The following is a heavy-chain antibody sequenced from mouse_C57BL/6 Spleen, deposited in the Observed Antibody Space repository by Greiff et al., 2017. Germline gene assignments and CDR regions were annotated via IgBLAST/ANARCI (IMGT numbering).Heavy chain of an antibody. Sequence: EVKVVESGGGLVKPGGSLTLSCAASGFTFSDYGMHWVRQAPEKGLEWVAYISSGSSTIYYADTVKGRFTISRDNAKNTLFMQMTSLRSVDTAMYYWARKGNAMDYWGQGTSVTVSS. CDR3: ARKGNAMDY. CDR1: GFTFSDYG. V-gene: IGHV5-17*01. CDR2: ISSGSSTI. J-gene: IGHJ4*01.